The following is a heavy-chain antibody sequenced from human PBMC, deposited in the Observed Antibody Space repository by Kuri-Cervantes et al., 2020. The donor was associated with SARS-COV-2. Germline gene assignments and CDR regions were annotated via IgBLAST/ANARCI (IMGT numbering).Heavy chain of an antibody. V-gene: IGHV3-21*01. Sequence: GGSLRLCCAASGFTFSSYSMNWVRQAPGKGLEWVSSISSTSSYIYYADSVKGRFTISRDNAKNSLYLQMNSLRAEDTAVYYCARDCSSPYKYYYYYYMDVWGKGTTVTVSS. J-gene: IGHJ6*03. CDR2: ISSTSSYI. CDR3: ARDCSSPYKYYYYYYMDV. CDR1: GFTFSSYS. D-gene: IGHD6-13*01.